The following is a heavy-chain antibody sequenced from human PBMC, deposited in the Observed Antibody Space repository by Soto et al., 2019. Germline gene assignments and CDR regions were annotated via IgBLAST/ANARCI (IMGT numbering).Heavy chain of an antibody. V-gene: IGHV4-30-4*08. CDR1: GDSISTVDYF. CDR2: IYKSATT. Sequence: PSETLSLTCSVSGDSISTVDYFWAWIRQPPGQALEYIGYIYKSATTYYNPSFESRVAISLDTSKSQFSLNVTSVTAAATAVYFCARGRYCLTGRCFPNWFDSWGQGTLVTVSS. J-gene: IGHJ5*01. D-gene: IGHD2-15*01. CDR3: ARGRYCLTGRCFPNWFDS.